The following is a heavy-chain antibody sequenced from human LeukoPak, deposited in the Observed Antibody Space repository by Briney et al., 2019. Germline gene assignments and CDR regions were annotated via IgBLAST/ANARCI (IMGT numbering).Heavy chain of an antibody. CDR2: IYHSGST. CDR1: GYSISSGYY. CDR3: ARAGDSSGYEYYFDY. V-gene: IGHV4-38-2*02. Sequence: SETLSLTCTVSGYSISSGYYWGWIRQPPGKGLEWIGSIYHSGSTYYNPSLKSRVTISVDTSKNQFSLKLSSVTAADTAVYYCARAGDSSGYEYYFDYWGQGTLVTVSS. D-gene: IGHD3-22*01. J-gene: IGHJ4*02.